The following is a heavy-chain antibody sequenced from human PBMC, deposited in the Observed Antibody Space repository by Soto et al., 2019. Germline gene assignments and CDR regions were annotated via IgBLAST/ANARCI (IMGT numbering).Heavy chain of an antibody. Sequence: QVQLVQSGAEVKKPGSSMNVSCKASGGTFSSYTISWVRQAPGQGLEWMGRIIPILGIANYAQKFQGRVTITADKSTSTAYMELSSLRSEDTAVYYCARVLLNWYFDLWGRGTLVTVSS. CDR2: IIPILGIA. V-gene: IGHV1-69*02. D-gene: IGHD3-10*01. J-gene: IGHJ2*01. CDR1: GGTFSSYT. CDR3: ARVLLNWYFDL.